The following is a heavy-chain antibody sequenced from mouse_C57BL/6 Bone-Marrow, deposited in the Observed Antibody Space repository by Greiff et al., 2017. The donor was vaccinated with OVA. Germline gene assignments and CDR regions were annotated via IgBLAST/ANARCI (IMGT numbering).Heavy chain of an antibody. CDR3: ARRGDYGSSYAMDY. J-gene: IGHJ4*01. CDR2: IYWDDDK. Sequence: VMLVESGPGILQSSQTLSLTCSFSGFSLSTSGMGVSWIRQPSGKGLEWLANIYWDDDKRYNTSLKSRLTISKDTSRNQVFLKITSVDTADTATYYCARRGDYGSSYAMDYWGQGTSVTVSS. V-gene: IGHV8-12*01. CDR1: GFSLSTSGMG. D-gene: IGHD1-1*01.